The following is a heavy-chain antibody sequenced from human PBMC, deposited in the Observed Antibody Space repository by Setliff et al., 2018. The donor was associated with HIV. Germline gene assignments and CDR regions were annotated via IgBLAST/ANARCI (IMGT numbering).Heavy chain of an antibody. Sequence: SETLSLTCVVSDDCFSNYDWTWIRQPPGKALQWIGYISSSGTTNYNPSLRSRVTISIETSNTHFSLWLRSVTAADTATYFCARLGRAIDDGGSSLRLDFWCQGMLVTVS. CDR3: ARLGRAIDDGGSSLRLDF. CDR2: ISSSGTT. D-gene: IGHD2-15*01. CDR1: DDCFSNYD. J-gene: IGHJ4*02. V-gene: IGHV4-4*09.